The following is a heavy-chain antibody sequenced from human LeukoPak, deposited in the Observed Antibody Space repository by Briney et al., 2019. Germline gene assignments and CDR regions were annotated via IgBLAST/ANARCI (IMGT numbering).Heavy chain of an antibody. CDR2: IWYDGSNK. Sequence: GGSLRLSCAASGFTFSSYGMHWVRQAPGKGLEWVAVIWYDGSNKYYADSVKGRFTISRDNSKNTLYLQMNSLRAKDTAVYYCARSPITMVRGAVNYYFDYWGQGTLVTVSS. J-gene: IGHJ4*02. CDR3: ARSPITMVRGAVNYYFDY. D-gene: IGHD3-10*01. CDR1: GFTFSSYG. V-gene: IGHV3-33*08.